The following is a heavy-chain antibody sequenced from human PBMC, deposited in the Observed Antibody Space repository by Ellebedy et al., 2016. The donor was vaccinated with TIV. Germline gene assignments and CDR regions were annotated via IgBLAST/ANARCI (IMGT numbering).Heavy chain of an antibody. CDR1: GYTFTSYG. J-gene: IGHJ6*02. D-gene: IGHD6-19*01. CDR2: ISAYNGNT. Sequence: AASVKVSCKASGYTFTSYGISWVRQAPGQGLEWMGWISAYNGNTNYAQKFQGRVTMTTDTSTSTAYMELSSLRSEDTAVYYCARSAYSSPFYFKYYYNGMDVWGQGTTVTVSS. V-gene: IGHV1-18*01. CDR3: ARSAYSSPFYFKYYYNGMDV.